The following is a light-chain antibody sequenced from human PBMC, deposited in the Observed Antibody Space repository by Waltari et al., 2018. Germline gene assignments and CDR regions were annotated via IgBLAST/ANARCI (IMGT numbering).Light chain of an antibody. CDR1: QSISSW. J-gene: IGKJ1*01. Sequence: DIQMTQSPSTLSPSVGDRVTITCRASQSISSWLAWYPQKPGKAPKLLIYKASSLESGVPSRFSGSGSGTEFTLTISSLQPDDFATYYCQQYNSYSETFGQGTKVEIK. CDR2: KAS. CDR3: QQYNSYSET. V-gene: IGKV1-5*03.